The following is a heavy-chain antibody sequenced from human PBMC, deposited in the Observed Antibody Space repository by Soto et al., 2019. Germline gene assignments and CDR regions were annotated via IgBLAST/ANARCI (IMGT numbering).Heavy chain of an antibody. J-gene: IGHJ4*02. V-gene: IGHV3-30-3*01. CDR3: ARRNSSSWYFDY. CDR1: GLTFSSYA. Sequence: PVGSLRLFCAASGLTFSSYAMHWVRQAPGKGLEWVAVISYDGSNKYYADSVKGRFTISRDNSKNTLYLQMNSLRAEDTAVYYCARRNSSSWYFDYWGQGTLVTVSS. D-gene: IGHD6-13*01. CDR2: ISYDGSNK.